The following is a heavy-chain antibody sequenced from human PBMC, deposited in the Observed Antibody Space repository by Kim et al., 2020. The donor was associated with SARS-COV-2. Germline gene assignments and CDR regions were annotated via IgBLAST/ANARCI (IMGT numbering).Heavy chain of an antibody. V-gene: IGHV1-46*01. Sequence: ASVKVSCKASGYTFTSYYMHWVRQAPGQGLEWMGIINPSGGSTSYAQKFQGRVTMTRDTSTSTVYMELSSLRSEDTAVYYCARVGQYYYGSGSRRPLDYYYYGMDVWGQGTTVTVSS. CDR2: INPSGGST. CDR1: GYTFTSYY. J-gene: IGHJ6*02. CDR3: ARVGQYYYGSGSRRPLDYYYYGMDV. D-gene: IGHD3-10*01.